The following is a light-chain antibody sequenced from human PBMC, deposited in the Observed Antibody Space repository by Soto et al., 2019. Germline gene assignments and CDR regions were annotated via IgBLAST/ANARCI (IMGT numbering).Light chain of an antibody. CDR2: DGS. CDR1: QDISNY. J-gene: IGKJ4*01. CDR3: QQYENLPLT. Sequence: DIQMTQSPSSLSASVGDRVTITCQASQDISNYLNWFQQKPGKAPNLLIYDGSKLETGVPSRFSGSGSETHFTFTTSSLQPEDIATYFCQQYENLPLTFGGGTKVDIK. V-gene: IGKV1-33*01.